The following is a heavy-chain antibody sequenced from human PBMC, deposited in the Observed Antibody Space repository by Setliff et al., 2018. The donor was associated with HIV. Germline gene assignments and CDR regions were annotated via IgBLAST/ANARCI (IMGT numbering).Heavy chain of an antibody. CDR1: GYSFNTYW. V-gene: IGHV5-51*01. J-gene: IGHJ6*02. CDR2: IYPGDSET. D-gene: IGHD3-10*01. Sequence: GESLKISCKGSGYSFNTYWIGWVRQRPGKGLEWMGIIYPGDSETRYSPSFQGQVTISADKSITTAYLQWSSLKASDTAIYYCARGSSSVNYYHYGLDVWGQGTTVTVSS. CDR3: ARGSSSVNYYHYGLDV.